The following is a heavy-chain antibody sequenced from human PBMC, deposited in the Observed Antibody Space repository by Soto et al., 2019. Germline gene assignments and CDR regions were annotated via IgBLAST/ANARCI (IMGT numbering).Heavy chain of an antibody. CDR1: GGTFSSYA. CDR3: ARAGKLGGGAFDI. V-gene: IGHV1-69*13. CDR2: IIPIFGTA. J-gene: IGHJ3*02. Sequence: ASVKVSCKASGGTFSSYAISWVRQAPGQGLEWMGGIIPIFGTANYAQKFQGRVTITADESTSTAYMELSSLRSEDTAVYDCARAGKLGGGAFDIWGQGTMVTVSS. D-gene: IGHD7-27*01.